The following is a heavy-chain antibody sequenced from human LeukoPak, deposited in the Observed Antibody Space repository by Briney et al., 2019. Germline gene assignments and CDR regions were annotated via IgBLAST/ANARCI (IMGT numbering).Heavy chain of an antibody. D-gene: IGHD3-3*01. CDR2: IKQDGSEK. CDR1: GFTFSSYW. Sequence: GGSLRLSCAASGFTFSSYWMSWVRQAPGKGLEWVANIKQDGSEKYYVDSVKGRFTISRDNAKNSLYLQMNSLRAEDTAVYYCAREGLSDFWSGYYTGYYYGMDVWGQGTTDTVSS. V-gene: IGHV3-7*03. J-gene: IGHJ6*02. CDR3: AREGLSDFWSGYYTGYYYGMDV.